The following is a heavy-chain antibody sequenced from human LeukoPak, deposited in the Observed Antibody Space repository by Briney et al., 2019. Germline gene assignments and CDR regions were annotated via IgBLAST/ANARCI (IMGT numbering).Heavy chain of an antibody. CDR1: GFTFSSYA. J-gene: IGHJ4*02. CDR3: ARDSWSLDY. Sequence: PGGSLRLSCAASGFTFSSYAMHWVRQAPGKCLEWVAVIWYDGSNKYYADSVKGRFTISRDNSKNTLYLQMNSLRAEDTAVYYCARDSWSLDYWGQGTLVTVSS. V-gene: IGHV3-33*01. CDR2: IWYDGSNK. D-gene: IGHD6-13*01.